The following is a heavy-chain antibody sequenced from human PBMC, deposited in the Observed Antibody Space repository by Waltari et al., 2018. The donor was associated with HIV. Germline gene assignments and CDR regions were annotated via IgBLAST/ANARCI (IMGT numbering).Heavy chain of an antibody. D-gene: IGHD5-12*01. V-gene: IGHV1-69*01. Sequence: QVQLVQSGAEVKKPGSPVKVSCKASGGTFSSYAISRVRQSPGQGLEWMGGIIPIFGTANYAQKFQGRVTITADESTSTAYMELSSLRSEDTAVYYCARDQGSGYSGYEPLGYWGQGTLVTVSS. CDR1: GGTFSSYA. J-gene: IGHJ4*02. CDR2: IIPIFGTA. CDR3: ARDQGSGYSGYEPLGY.